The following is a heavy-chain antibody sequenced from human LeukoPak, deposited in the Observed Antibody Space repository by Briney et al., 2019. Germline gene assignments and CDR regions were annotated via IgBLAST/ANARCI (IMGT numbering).Heavy chain of an antibody. CDR2: ISGSGGST. V-gene: IGHV3-23*01. CDR3: ALQVGSSGYLDY. J-gene: IGHJ4*02. CDR1: GFTFSSYA. Sequence: GGSLRLSCAASGFTFSSYAMSWVRQAPGKGLEWVSAISGSGGSTYYADSVKGRFTISRDNSKNTLYLQMNSLRAEDTAVFYCALQVGSSGYLDYWGQGTLVTVSS. D-gene: IGHD6-19*01.